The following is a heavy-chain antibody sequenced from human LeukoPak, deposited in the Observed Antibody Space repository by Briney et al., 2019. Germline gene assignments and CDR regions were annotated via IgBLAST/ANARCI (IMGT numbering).Heavy chain of an antibody. CDR2: IYHSGST. D-gene: IGHD3-9*01. CDR1: GGSISSSSHY. J-gene: IGHJ6*02. Sequence: PPETLSLTCNVSGGSISSSSHYWGWIRQPPGKGLEWIGSIYHSGSTYYNPSLKSRVTISVDTSKNRFSLKLSSVTAADTAVSYCARVRMTGYYNYYYYGMDVWGQGTTVTVSS. CDR3: ARVRMTGYYNYYYYGMDV. V-gene: IGHV4-39*01.